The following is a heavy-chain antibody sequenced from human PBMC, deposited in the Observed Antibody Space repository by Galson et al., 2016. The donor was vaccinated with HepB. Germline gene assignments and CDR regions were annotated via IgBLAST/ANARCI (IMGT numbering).Heavy chain of an antibody. D-gene: IGHD5-18*01. Sequence: LRLSCAASGFTFSTYGMHWVRQAPGKRLEWVAVISYDGDTKYHADSVKGRFTISRDNSKNTLYLQMHRLRFEDTAVYYCASDPRQWQRGYNYGFEYWGQGTLVSVSS. CDR1: GFTFSTYG. CDR3: ASDPRQWQRGYNYGFEY. CDR2: ISYDGDTK. J-gene: IGHJ4*02. V-gene: IGHV3-30*03.